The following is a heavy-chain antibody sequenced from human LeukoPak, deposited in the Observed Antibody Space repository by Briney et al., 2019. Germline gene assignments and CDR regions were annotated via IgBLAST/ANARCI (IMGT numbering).Heavy chain of an antibody. D-gene: IGHD3-10*01. J-gene: IGHJ4*02. Sequence: GESLKISCKGSGYSFTNYWIGWVRQMPGKGLEWMGIIYPGDSDTRYSPSFQGQVAISADKSISTAYLQWSSLKASDTAMYYCARQQFIVDYYGSGIGEWGQGTLVTVSS. CDR2: IYPGDSDT. CDR1: GYSFTNYW. V-gene: IGHV5-51*01. CDR3: ARQQFIVDYYGSGIGE.